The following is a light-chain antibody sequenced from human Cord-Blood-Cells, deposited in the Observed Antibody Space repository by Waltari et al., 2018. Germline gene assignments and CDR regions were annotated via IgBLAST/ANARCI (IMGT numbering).Light chain of an antibody. CDR2: GAS. J-gene: IGKJ2*01. Sequence: EIVMTQSPATLPVSPGERATPSCRASQSVSSNLAWYQQKPGQAPRLLIYGASTRATGIPARFSGSESGTEFTLTISSLQSEDFAVYYCQQYNNWPYTFGQGTKLESK. V-gene: IGKV3-15*01. CDR3: QQYNNWPYT. CDR1: QSVSSN.